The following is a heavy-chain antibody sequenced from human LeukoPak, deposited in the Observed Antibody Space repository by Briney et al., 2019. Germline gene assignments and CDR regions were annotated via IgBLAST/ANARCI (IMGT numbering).Heavy chain of an antibody. CDR3: ARVKLSYANDLSTFDI. CDR2: IYYSGNT. J-gene: IGHJ3*02. Sequence: PSETLSLTCTVPSGSISSYYRSWIRQSPGKGLEWLGFIYYSGNTNNNPSLKSRVTISIDPSKNQFSLKLSSVTAADTAVYYCARVKLSYANDLSTFDIWGQGTMVTVSS. CDR1: SGSISSYY. D-gene: IGHD3-16*01. V-gene: IGHV4-59*01.